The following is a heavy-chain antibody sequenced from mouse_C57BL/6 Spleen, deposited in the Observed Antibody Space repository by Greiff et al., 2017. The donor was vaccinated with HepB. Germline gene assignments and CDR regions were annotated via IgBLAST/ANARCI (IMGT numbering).Heavy chain of an antibody. CDR1: GFTFSSYT. V-gene: IGHV5-9*01. CDR2: ISGGGGNT. CDR3: ARRAYDYDGFAY. J-gene: IGHJ3*01. Sequence: EVQGVESGGGLVKPGGSLKLSCAASGFTFSSYTMSWVRQTPEKRLEWVATISGGGGNTYYPDSVKGRFTISRDNAKNTLYLQMSSLRSEDTALYYCARRAYDYDGFAYWGQGTLVTVSA. D-gene: IGHD2-4*01.